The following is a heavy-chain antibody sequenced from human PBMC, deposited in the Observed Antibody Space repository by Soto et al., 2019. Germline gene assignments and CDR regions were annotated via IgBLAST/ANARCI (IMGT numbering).Heavy chain of an antibody. CDR1: GYTLTDLS. CDR3: AIGGGYDFWSGSGLYYYYMDV. CDR2: FDPDDGET. J-gene: IGHJ6*03. D-gene: IGHD3-3*01. V-gene: IGHV1-24*01. Sequence: ASVKVSCKVSGYTLTDLSMDWVRQAHGKGLEWMGGFDPDDGETIDAQKFQGRGTMTGNTSISTAYMELSSLRSEDTAVYYCAIGGGYDFWSGSGLYYYYMDVWGKGTTVTGSS.